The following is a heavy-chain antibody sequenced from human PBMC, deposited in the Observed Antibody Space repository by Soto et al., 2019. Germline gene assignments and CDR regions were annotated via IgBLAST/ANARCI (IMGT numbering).Heavy chain of an antibody. D-gene: IGHD6-13*01. J-gene: IGHJ4*02. CDR2: ISGSGGST. Sequence: GGSLRLSCAASGFTFSSYAMSWVRQAPGKELEWVSAISGSGGSTYYADSVKGRFTISRDNSKNTLYLQMNSLRAEDTAVYYCAKDRLIAAAGDVYFDYWGQGTLVTVSS. CDR1: GFTFSSYA. CDR3: AKDRLIAAAGDVYFDY. V-gene: IGHV3-23*01.